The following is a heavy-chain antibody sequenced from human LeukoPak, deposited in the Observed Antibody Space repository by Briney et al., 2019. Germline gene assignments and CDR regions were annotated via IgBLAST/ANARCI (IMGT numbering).Heavy chain of an antibody. CDR2: INSDGSDT. CDR1: GFTLSSYW. CDR3: AKDRMFHYYYGMDV. D-gene: IGHD3-10*02. J-gene: IGHJ6*02. Sequence: PGGSLRLSCAASGFTLSSYWMHWVRQAPGKGLVWVSRINSDGSDTIYGDSVKGRFTISRDNSRNTLYLQMNSLRAEDTALYYCAKDRMFHYYYGMDVWGQGTTVTVSS. V-gene: IGHV3-74*01.